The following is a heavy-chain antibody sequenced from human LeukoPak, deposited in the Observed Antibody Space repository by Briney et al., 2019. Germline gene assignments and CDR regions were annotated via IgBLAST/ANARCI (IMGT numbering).Heavy chain of an antibody. CDR1: GGTFSSYA. CDR2: INPSGGST. CDR3: ARGYSAGWYFDL. Sequence: ASVKVSCKASGGTFSSYAISWVRQAPGQGLEWMGIINPSGGSTSYAQKFQGRVTMTRDTSTSTVYMELSSLRSEDTAVYYCARGYSAGWYFDLWGRGTLVTVSS. V-gene: IGHV1-46*01. D-gene: IGHD4-11*01. J-gene: IGHJ2*01.